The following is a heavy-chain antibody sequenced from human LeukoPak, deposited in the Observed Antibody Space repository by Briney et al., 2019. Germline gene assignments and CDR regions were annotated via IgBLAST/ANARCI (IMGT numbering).Heavy chain of an antibody. J-gene: IGHJ4*02. CDR1: GGSFSSYY. Sequence: SETLSLTCAVYGGSFSSYYWSWIRQPPGKGLEWIGYIYYSGSTNYNPSLKSRVTISVDTSKNQFSLKLSSVTAADTAVYYCARDCSSTSCYAGEEGFDYWGQGTLVTVSS. CDR3: ARDCSSTSCYAGEEGFDY. D-gene: IGHD2-2*01. V-gene: IGHV4-59*01. CDR2: IYYSGST.